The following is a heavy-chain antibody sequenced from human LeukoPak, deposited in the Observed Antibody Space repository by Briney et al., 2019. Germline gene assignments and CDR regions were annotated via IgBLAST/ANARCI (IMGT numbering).Heavy chain of an antibody. V-gene: IGHV4-34*01. Sequence: SETLSLACAVYGGSFSGYYWSWIRQPPGKGLEWIGEINHSGSTNYNPSLKSRVTISVDTSKNQFSLKLSSVTAADTAVYYCARVLTTGRIHPNWFDPWGQGTLVTVSS. CDR1: GGSFSGYY. D-gene: IGHD1-1*01. J-gene: IGHJ5*02. CDR3: ARVLTTGRIHPNWFDP. CDR2: INHSGST.